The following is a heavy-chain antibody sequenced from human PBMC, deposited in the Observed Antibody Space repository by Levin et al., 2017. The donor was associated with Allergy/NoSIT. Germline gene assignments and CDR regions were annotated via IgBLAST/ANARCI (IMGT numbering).Heavy chain of an antibody. CDR3: AKDHLPTTVLYWYFDL. D-gene: IGHD4-17*01. Sequence: GESLKISCAASGFTFSSYAMSWVRQAPGKGLEWVSAISGSGGSTYYADSVKGRFTISRDNSKNTLYLQMNSLRAEDTAVYYCAKDHLPTTVLYWYFDLWGRGTLVTVSS. CDR1: GFTFSSYA. J-gene: IGHJ2*01. CDR2: ISGSGGST. V-gene: IGHV3-23*01.